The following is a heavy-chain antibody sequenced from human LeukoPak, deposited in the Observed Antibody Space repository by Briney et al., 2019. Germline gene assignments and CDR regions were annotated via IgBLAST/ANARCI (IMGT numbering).Heavy chain of an antibody. J-gene: IGHJ4*02. V-gene: IGHV1-2*02. D-gene: IGHD3-10*02. CDR2: MNPNVGGA. Sequence: GASVKVSCKASGHTFTGYYVYWVRQAPGQGLEWMGWMNPNVGGANFPQKFQGRVTVTSDPAISAAYTELRRLRSDDTAVYYCARGVFGESLESWGQGTLVTVSS. CDR1: GHTFTGYY. CDR3: ARGVFGESLES.